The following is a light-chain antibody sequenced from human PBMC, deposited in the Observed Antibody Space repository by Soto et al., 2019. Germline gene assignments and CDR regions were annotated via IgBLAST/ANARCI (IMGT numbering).Light chain of an antibody. CDR2: AAS. J-gene: IGKJ1*01. CDR1: QGISNY. Sequence: DIQMTQSPSSLSASVGDRVTITCRASQGISNYLAWYQQKPGKVPKLLIDAASTFQAVVPSRFSGSGSWTDFTLTITSLLPEDVATYYYQKDNSATWNFGQGTKVEVK. V-gene: IGKV1-27*01. CDR3: QKDNSATWN.